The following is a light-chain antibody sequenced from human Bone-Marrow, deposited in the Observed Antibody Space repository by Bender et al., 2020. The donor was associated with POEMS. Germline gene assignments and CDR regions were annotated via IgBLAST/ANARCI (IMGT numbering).Light chain of an antibody. CDR3: SSYTRTNTLV. V-gene: IGLV2-14*03. CDR2: DVS. J-gene: IGLJ3*02. Sequence: QSVLTQPASVSGSPGQSITISCTGTSGDVGGYNYVSWYQQHPGKAPKLMIYDVSNRPSGVSNRFSGSKSGNTASLTISGLQAEDEADYYCSSYTRTNTLVFGGGTKLTVL. CDR1: SGDVGGYNY.